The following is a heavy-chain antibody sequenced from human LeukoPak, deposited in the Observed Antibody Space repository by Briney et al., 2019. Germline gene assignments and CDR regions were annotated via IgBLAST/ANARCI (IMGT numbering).Heavy chain of an antibody. Sequence: GGSLRPSCAASGFTFSDYYMNWIRQAPGKGLEWVSYISRSGNTIYYADSVKGRFTISRDNAKNSLYLQMNSLRAEDTAVYYCARDHDSSGYYYGYYFDYWGQGTLVTVSS. CDR2: ISRSGNTI. CDR1: GFTFSDYY. J-gene: IGHJ4*02. D-gene: IGHD3-22*01. CDR3: ARDHDSSGYYYGYYFDY. V-gene: IGHV3-11*01.